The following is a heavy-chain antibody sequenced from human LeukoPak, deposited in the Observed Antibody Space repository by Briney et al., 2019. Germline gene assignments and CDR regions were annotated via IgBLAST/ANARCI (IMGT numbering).Heavy chain of an antibody. V-gene: IGHV4-39*07. J-gene: IGHJ6*02. D-gene: IGHD4-11*01. CDR3: ARRKPTPYGMDV. Sequence: PSETLSLTCTVSGGSISTSTDYWGWIRQPPGKGLEWIGSIYNTGTTYYNTSLKSRVTMSVDTSKNQFSLKLSSVTAADTAVYYCARRKPTPYGMDVWGQGTTVTVSS. CDR2: IYNTGTT. CDR1: GGSISTSTDY.